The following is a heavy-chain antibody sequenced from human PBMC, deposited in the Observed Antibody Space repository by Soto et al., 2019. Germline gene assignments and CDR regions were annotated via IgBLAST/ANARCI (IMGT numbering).Heavy chain of an antibody. CDR2: FSGSGGST. D-gene: IGHD6-6*01. Sequence: LRLSCAASGFTFSNYDMSWVRQAPVKGLEWVSSFSGSGGSTYYADSVKGRFTISRDNSKNTLYLQMNSLRAEDTAVYYCARDFSSLGNFEYWGQGTLVTVSS. J-gene: IGHJ4*02. V-gene: IGHV3-23*01. CDR3: ARDFSSLGNFEY. CDR1: GFTFSNYD.